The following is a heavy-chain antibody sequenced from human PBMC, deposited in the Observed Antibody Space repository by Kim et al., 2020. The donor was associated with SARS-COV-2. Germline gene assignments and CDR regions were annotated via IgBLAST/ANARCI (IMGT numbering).Heavy chain of an antibody. CDR3: ARALGRGYYYGMDV. Sequence: ARKFQGRVTSTADESTSTAYMELRSLRSEDTAVYYCARALGRGYYYGMDVWGQGTTVTVSS. D-gene: IGHD1-26*01. V-gene: IGHV1-69*01. J-gene: IGHJ6*02.